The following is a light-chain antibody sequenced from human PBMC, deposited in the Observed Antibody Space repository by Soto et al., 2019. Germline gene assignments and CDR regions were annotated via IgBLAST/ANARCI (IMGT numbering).Light chain of an antibody. CDR2: DDS. J-gene: IGLJ2*01. Sequence: QSALTQPPSVSGSPGQWITISCTGTSANIGACNYVSWYQHHPGTAPKLLIYDDSNRPSGVAPRFSASKSANTASLTISGQHEDDEAYYYRSYDCTRSAFVFGGGTKLTVL. V-gene: IGLV2-14*03. CDR3: SYDCTRSAFV. CDR1: SANIGACNY.